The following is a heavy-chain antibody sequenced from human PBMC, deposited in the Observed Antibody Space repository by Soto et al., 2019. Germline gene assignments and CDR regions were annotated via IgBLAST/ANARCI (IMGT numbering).Heavy chain of an antibody. Sequence: QVQLVESGGGVVQPGRSLRLYCAASGFTFSSYGMHWVRQAPGKGLEWVAVIWFDGSNKYHADSVKGRFTISRDNSKNTLYLQMNSLRAEDTAVYYCARALQTGLIYYMDVWGKGTTVTVSS. CDR1: GFTFSSYG. D-gene: IGHD3-10*01. J-gene: IGHJ6*03. CDR2: IWFDGSNK. CDR3: ARALQTGLIYYMDV. V-gene: IGHV3-33*01.